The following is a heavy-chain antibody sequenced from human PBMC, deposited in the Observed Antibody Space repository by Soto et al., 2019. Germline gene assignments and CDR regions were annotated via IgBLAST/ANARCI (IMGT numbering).Heavy chain of an antibody. CDR1: GLSLSTTGVG. Sequence: QITLKESGPTLVKPTQTLTLTCTFSGLSLSTTGVGVGWIRQPPGKALEWLALIYWDDDKRYSPSLKSRLTITKDTSKIQEVLTVTNIDPVVTASYHSVQSSCGGDCIHSYSSHSYYGLDVWGQGTTVTVSS. CDR3: VQSSCGGDCIHSYSSHSYYGLDV. CDR2: IYWDDDK. J-gene: IGHJ6*02. D-gene: IGHD2-21*02. V-gene: IGHV2-5*02.